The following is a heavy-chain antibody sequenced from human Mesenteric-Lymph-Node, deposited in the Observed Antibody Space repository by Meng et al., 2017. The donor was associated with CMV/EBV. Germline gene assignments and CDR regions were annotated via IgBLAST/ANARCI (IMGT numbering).Heavy chain of an antibody. V-gene: IGHV1-8*01. CDR3: ARGPRRSGWSTDFDY. J-gene: IGHJ4*02. CDR2: MNPNSGNT. Sequence: ASVKVSCKASGYTFTSYDINWVRQAIGQGLEWMGWMNPNSGNTGYAQKFQGRVTMTRNTSISTAYMELSSLRSEDTAVYYCARGPRRSGWSTDFDYWGQGTLVTVSS. D-gene: IGHD6-19*01. CDR1: GYTFTSYD.